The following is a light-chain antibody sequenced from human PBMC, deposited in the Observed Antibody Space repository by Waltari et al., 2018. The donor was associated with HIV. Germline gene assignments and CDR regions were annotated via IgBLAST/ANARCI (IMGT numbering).Light chain of an antibody. V-gene: IGKV1-33*01. Sequence: IQMTQSPSSLSASVGDRVTITCQASQDIRNYLSWYQQKPGKAPKLLIYDASNFETGVPSRFSGGGSGTDFTFTISSLQPEDIATYYCQQYDNLPYTFGQGTKLEIK. J-gene: IGKJ2*01. CDR1: QDIRNY. CDR2: DAS. CDR3: QQYDNLPYT.